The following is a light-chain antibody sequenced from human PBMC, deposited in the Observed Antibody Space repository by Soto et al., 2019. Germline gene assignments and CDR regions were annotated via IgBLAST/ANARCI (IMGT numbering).Light chain of an antibody. CDR3: HQYDNWPIT. CDR1: QSVRSN. V-gene: IGKV3-15*01. J-gene: IGKJ5*01. CDR2: GAS. Sequence: EIVLTQSPATLSVSPGERAALSCRASQSVRSNLAWYQQKPGQAPRLLIYGASTRATGIPVRFSGSGSGTEFTLSFSSLQSEDFAIYYCHQYDNWPITFGQGTRLEL.